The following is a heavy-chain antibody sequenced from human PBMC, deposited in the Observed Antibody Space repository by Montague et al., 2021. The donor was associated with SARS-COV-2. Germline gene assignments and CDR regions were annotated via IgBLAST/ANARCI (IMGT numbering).Heavy chain of an antibody. J-gene: IGHJ5*02. D-gene: IGHD2-15*01. V-gene: IGHV4-39*07. Sequence: SETLSLTCTVSGGSISSSSYYWGWIRQPPGKGLEWIGEIYHSGSTNYNPSLKSRVTISVDKSKNQFSLKLSSVTAADTAVYYCAREGLVVRGWFDPWGQGTLVTVSS. CDR2: IYHSGST. CDR3: AREGLVVRGWFDP. CDR1: GGSISSSSYY.